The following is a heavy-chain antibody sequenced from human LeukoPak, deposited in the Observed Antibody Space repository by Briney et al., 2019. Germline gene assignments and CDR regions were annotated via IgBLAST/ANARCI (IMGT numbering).Heavy chain of an antibody. CDR1: GYTFTSYG. CDR3: ARVDVVVTTSLDY. CDR2: MNPNSGNT. J-gene: IGHJ4*02. V-gene: IGHV1-8*03. D-gene: IGHD2-21*02. Sequence: ASVKVSCKASGYTFTSYGISWVRQAPGQGLEWMGWMNPNSGNTGYAQKFQGRVTITRNTSISTAYMELSSLRSEDTAVYYCARVDVVVTTSLDYWGQGTLVTVSS.